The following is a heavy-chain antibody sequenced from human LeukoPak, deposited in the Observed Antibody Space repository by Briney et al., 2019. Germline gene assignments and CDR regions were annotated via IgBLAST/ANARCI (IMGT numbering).Heavy chain of an antibody. CDR2: IFPSGGEI. J-gene: IGHJ3*02. CDR3: AREVVVTVHDAFDI. V-gene: IGHV3-23*01. D-gene: IGHD2-21*02. Sequence: GGSLRLSCEASGFTFSTFAMIWVRQPPGKGLEWVSSIFPSGGEIHYADSVRGRFTISRDNSKSTLSLQMNSLRAEDTAVYYCAREVVVTVHDAFDIWGQGTMVTVSS. CDR1: GFTFSTFA.